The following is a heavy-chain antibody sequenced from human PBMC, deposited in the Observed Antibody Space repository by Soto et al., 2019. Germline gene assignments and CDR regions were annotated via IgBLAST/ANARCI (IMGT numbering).Heavy chain of an antibody. V-gene: IGHV3-48*02. CDR2: ISGGSSTI. CDR1: GFTFSSYS. CDR3: ARVVDTAMARGTLDY. J-gene: IGHJ4*02. D-gene: IGHD5-18*01. Sequence: EVQLVESGGGLVQPGGSLSLSCAASGFTFSSYSVNWVRQAPGKGLEWVSYISGGSSTIYYADSVKGRFTISRDNAKNSLYLQMNSLRDEDTAVYYCARVVDTAMARGTLDYWGQGTLVTVSS.